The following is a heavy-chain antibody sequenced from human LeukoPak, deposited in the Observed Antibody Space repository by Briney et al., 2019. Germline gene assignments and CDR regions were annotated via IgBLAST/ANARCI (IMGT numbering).Heavy chain of an antibody. V-gene: IGHV4-34*01. Sequence: SETLSLTCAVYGGSFSGYYWSWIRQPPGKGLEWIGEINHSGSTNYNPSLKSRVTISVDTSKNQFSLKLSSVTAADTAVYYCARRAQAPYCSSTSCSRNPGPPRFDYWGQGTLVTVSS. CDR2: INHSGST. D-gene: IGHD2-2*01. CDR3: ARRAQAPYCSSTSCSRNPGPPRFDY. J-gene: IGHJ4*02. CDR1: GGSFSGYY.